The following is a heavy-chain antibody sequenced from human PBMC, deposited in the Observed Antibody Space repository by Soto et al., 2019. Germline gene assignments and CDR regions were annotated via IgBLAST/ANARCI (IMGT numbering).Heavy chain of an antibody. D-gene: IGHD6-13*01. V-gene: IGHV1-69*13. CDR2: IVPIYRTA. CDR1: GGTFSSYR. J-gene: IGHJ4*02. CDR3: VRDSGAKLSSS. Sequence: SVKVSCKASGGTFSSYRINWVRQAPGQGLEWMGGIVPIYRTADYAQKFQGRVTITADESARTSYMELRSLKSQDTAVYYCVRDSGAKLSSSWGQGTLVTVSS.